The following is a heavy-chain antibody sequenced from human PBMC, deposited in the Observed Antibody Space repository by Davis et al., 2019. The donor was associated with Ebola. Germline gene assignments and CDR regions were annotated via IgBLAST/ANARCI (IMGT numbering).Heavy chain of an antibody. V-gene: IGHV1-3*01. CDR3: ARDLGSGWYFDYYYYGMDV. CDR1: GYTFTSYA. CDR2: INAGNGNT. Sequence: ASVKVSCKASGYTFTSYAMHWVRQAPGHSLSFMRWINAGNGNTKYSQKFQGRVTITRDTSASTAYMELSSLRSEDTAVYYCARDLGSGWYFDYYYYGMDVWGKGTTVTVSS. J-gene: IGHJ6*04. D-gene: IGHD6-19*01.